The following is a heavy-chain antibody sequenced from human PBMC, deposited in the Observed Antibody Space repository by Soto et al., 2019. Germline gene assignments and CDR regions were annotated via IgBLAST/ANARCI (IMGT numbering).Heavy chain of an antibody. CDR2: IYYSGSA. CDR1: GGSISRGDYY. V-gene: IGHV4-30-4*02. J-gene: IGHJ1*01. CDR3: ARGEGYYDSSASGDFQH. Sequence: SETLSLTCTVSGGSISRGDYYWSWIRQPPGKGLEWIGYIYYSGSAYYNPSLKSRVTISVDTSKNQFSLKLSSVTAADTAVYYCARGEGYYDSSASGDFQHWGQGTLVTVSS. D-gene: IGHD3-22*01.